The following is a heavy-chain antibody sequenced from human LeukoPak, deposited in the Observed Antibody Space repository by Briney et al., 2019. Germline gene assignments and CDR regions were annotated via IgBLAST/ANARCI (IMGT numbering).Heavy chain of an antibody. Sequence: SETLSLTCTVSGGSISSSSYYWGWIRQPPGKGLEWIGSMYYSGSTYYNPSLKSRVTISVDTSKNHFSLKLSSVTAAATPAYYCARSRSRFHCSSTSCYRDYWGQGTLVTVSS. J-gene: IGHJ4*02. CDR3: ARSRSRFHCSSTSCYRDY. CDR1: GGSISSSSYY. V-gene: IGHV4-39*02. CDR2: MYYSGST. D-gene: IGHD2-2*02.